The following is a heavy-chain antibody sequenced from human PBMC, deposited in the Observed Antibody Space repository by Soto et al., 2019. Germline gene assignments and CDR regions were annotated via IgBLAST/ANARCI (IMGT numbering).Heavy chain of an antibody. V-gene: IGHV3-30-3*01. D-gene: IGHD4-4*01. J-gene: IGHJ2*01. CDR3: ARPLWRDDYNWGYFDL. Sequence: PGGSMRLSCAASGFTFSSYAMHWVRQAPGEGLEWVVVISYDGSNKYYADSVKGRFTISRDNSKNTLYLQMNSLRLEDTAVYYCARPLWRDDYNWGYFDLWGRGTLVTVSS. CDR1: GFTFSSYA. CDR2: ISYDGSNK.